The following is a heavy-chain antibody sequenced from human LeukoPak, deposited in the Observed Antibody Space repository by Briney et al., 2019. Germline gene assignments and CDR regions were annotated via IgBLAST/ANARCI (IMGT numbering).Heavy chain of an antibody. CDR2: ISAYNGNT. CDR1: GYTFTSYG. V-gene: IGHV1-18*01. Sequence: GASVKVSCKASGYTFTSYGISWVRQAPGQGLEWMGWISAYNGNTNYAQKLQGRVTMTTGTSTSTAYMELRSLRSDDTAVYYCARVSDKARDGDYDNWFDPWGQGTLVTVSS. CDR3: ARVSDKARDGDYDNWFDP. J-gene: IGHJ5*02. D-gene: IGHD4-17*01.